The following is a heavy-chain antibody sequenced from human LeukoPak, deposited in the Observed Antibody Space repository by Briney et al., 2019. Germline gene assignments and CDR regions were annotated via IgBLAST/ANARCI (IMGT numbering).Heavy chain of an antibody. V-gene: IGHV3-74*01. CDR1: GFTFSSYW. Sequence: GGSLRLSCAASGFTFSSYWMHWVRQAPGKGLVWVSRINSDGSSTSYADSVKGRFTISRDNAKNTLYLQMNSLRAEDTAVYYCAISRRIVGATTDGLNFGYWGQGTLVTVST. J-gene: IGHJ4*02. D-gene: IGHD1-26*01. CDR3: AISRRIVGATTDGLNFGY. CDR2: INSDGSST.